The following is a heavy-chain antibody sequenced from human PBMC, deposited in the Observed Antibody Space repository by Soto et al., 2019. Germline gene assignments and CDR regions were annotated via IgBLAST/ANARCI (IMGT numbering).Heavy chain of an antibody. V-gene: IGHV3-23*01. J-gene: IGHJ4*02. Sequence: GGSLRLSCAASGFTFSSYAMSWVRQAPGKGLEWVSAISGSGGSTYYADSVKGRFTISRDNSKNTLYLQMNSLRAEDTAVYYCAKDTDCSSTSCYREGYYFDYWGQGTLVTVS. CDR3: AKDTDCSSTSCYREGYYFDY. D-gene: IGHD2-2*02. CDR2: ISGSGGST. CDR1: GFTFSSYA.